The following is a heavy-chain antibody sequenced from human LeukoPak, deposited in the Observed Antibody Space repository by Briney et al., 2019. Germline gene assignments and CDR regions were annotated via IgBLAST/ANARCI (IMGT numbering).Heavy chain of an antibody. V-gene: IGHV1-18*01. CDR1: GYTFTSYG. J-gene: IGHJ4*02. Sequence: ASVKVSCKASGYTFTSYGISWVRQAPGQGLEWMGWISAYNGNTNYAQKLQGRVTMTTDTSTSTAYMELRSLRSDDTAVYYCARNYYDSSGYLPPYYFDYWGQGTLVTVSS. CDR3: ARNYYDSSGYLPPYYFDY. CDR2: ISAYNGNT. D-gene: IGHD3-22*01.